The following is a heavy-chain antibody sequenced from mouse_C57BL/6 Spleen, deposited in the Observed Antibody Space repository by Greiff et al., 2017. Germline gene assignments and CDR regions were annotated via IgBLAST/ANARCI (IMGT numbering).Heavy chain of an antibody. V-gene: IGHV1-61*01. J-gene: IGHJ4*01. CDR3: ARSRGQLRLYAMDY. CDR1: GYTFTSYW. Sequence: VQLQQPGAELVRPGSSVKLSCKASGYTFTSYWMDWVKQRPGQGLEWIGNIYPSDSETHYNQKFKDKATLTVDKSSSTAYMQLSSLTSEDSAVYYCARSRGQLRLYAMDYWGQGTSVTVSS. CDR2: IYPSDSET. D-gene: IGHD3-2*02.